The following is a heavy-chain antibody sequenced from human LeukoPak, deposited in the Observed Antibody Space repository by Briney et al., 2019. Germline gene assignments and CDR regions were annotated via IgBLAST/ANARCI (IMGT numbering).Heavy chain of an antibody. D-gene: IGHD6-13*01. J-gene: IGHJ6*02. CDR3: AGDAPSSSWYDPYYYYGMDV. CDR2: ISSSSSYI. CDR1: GFTFSSYS. Sequence: PGGSLRLSCAASGFTFSSYSMTWVRQAPGKGLEWVSSISSSSSYIYYADSVKGRFTISRDNAKNSLYLQMNSLRAEDTAVYYCAGDAPSSSWYDPYYYYGMDVWGQGTTVTVSS. V-gene: IGHV3-21*01.